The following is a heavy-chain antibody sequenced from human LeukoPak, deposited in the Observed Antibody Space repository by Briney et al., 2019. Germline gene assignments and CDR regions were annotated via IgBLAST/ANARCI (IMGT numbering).Heavy chain of an antibody. J-gene: IGHJ1*01. CDR2: ISSGGDIM. V-gene: IGHV3-48*04. Sequence: GGTLRLSCAASGFIFSSYGMSWVRQAPGKGLQWVSYISSGGDIMHYADSVKGRFTSSRDNAKNSGYLEMNSLGAEDTAVYYCATNLIGAGEYFQQWGQGTLVTVSS. D-gene: IGHD2/OR15-2a*01. CDR3: ATNLIGAGEYFQQ. CDR1: GFIFSSYG.